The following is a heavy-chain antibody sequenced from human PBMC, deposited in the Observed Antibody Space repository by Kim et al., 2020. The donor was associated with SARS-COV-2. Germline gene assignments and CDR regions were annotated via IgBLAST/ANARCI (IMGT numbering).Heavy chain of an antibody. CDR3: ARDPRAFDI. CDR1: GGSFSGYY. V-gene: IGHV4-34*01. Sequence: SETLSLTCAVYGGSFSGYYWSWIRQPPGKGLEWIGELNHSGSTNYNPSLKSRVTISVDTSKNPFSLKLSSVTAADTAVYYCARDPRAFDIWGQGTMVTVSS. CDR2: LNHSGST. J-gene: IGHJ3*02.